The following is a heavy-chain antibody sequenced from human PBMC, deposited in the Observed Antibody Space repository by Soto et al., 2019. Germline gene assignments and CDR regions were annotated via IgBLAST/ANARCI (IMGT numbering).Heavy chain of an antibody. CDR1: GGSISSTNW. Sequence: QVQLQESGPGLVKPSGTLSLTCAVSGGSISSTNWWSWVRQSPGKGLEWIGEIYHSGSTNYNPSLRGRVTISVDKSNNQVSLKISSVTAADTAMYYWATPPPRIELAVLPIPTWGQGTLVTVTS. CDR3: ATPPPRIELAVLPIPT. V-gene: IGHV4-4*02. J-gene: IGHJ4*02. D-gene: IGHD2-2*02. CDR2: IYHSGST.